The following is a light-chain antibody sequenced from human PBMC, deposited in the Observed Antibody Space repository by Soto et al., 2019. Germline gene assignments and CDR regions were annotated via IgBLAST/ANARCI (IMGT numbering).Light chain of an antibody. CDR1: SSDVGGYNY. J-gene: IGLJ2*01. Sequence: QSALTQPPSASGSPGQSVTISCTGTSSDVGGYNYVSWYQQHPGKAPKLMIYEVSKRPSGVPDRFSGSKSGNTASLTVSGLQTEDEADYYCSSYAGSYTVVFGGRTKLTVL. CDR3: SSYAGSYTVV. CDR2: EVS. V-gene: IGLV2-8*01.